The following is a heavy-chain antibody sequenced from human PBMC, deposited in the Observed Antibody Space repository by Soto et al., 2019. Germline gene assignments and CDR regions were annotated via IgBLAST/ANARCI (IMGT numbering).Heavy chain of an antibody. Sequence: QVQLQESGPGLVKPSETLSLTCTVSGGSVSTGGYYWSWIRQPPGKALEWIGFIYNSGTDPNPSLKSRVTISLDTSKNQFSLKLSSVTAADTAMYYRASLYYDGSGYYRGTPWGAFDIWGQGTMVTVSS. CDR1: GGSVSTGGYY. J-gene: IGHJ3*02. V-gene: IGHV4-61*08. CDR2: IYNSGT. D-gene: IGHD3-22*01. CDR3: ASLYYDGSGYYRGTPWGAFDI.